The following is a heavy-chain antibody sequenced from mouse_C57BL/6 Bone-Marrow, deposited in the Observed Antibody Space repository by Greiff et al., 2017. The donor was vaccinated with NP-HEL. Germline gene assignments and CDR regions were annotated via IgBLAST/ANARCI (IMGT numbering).Heavy chain of an antibody. D-gene: IGHD1-1*01. CDR2: IWSGGST. CDR3: ARSGYGSEGFDY. CDR1: GFSLTSYG. Sequence: VMLVESGPGLVQPSQSLSITCTASGFSLTSYGVHWVRQSPGKGLEWLGVIWSGGSTDYNAAFISRLSISKDNSKSQVFFKMNSLQADDTAIYYCARSGYGSEGFDYWGQGTTLTVSS. V-gene: IGHV2-2*01. J-gene: IGHJ2*01.